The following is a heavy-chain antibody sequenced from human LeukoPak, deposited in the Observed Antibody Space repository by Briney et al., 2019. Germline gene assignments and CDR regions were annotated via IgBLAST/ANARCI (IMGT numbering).Heavy chain of an antibody. V-gene: IGHV7-4-1*02. CDR1: GYTFTRYA. CDR2: INPNTGNP. J-gene: IGHJ4*02. CDR3: AIDQPVAGVSNVDS. D-gene: IGHD6-19*01. Sequence: GASVKVSCKASGYTFTRYAMNWLRQAPGQGLEWMGWINPNTGNPTYAQAFTGRFVFSLDTSVSTAYLQISSLNTEDTAVYYCAIDQPVAGVSNVDSWGQGPLVTGSS.